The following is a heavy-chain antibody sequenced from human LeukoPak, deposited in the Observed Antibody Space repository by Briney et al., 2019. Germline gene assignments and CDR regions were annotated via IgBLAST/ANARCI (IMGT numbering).Heavy chain of an antibody. J-gene: IGHJ3*02. V-gene: IGHV3-23*01. CDR1: GFTFTTYT. D-gene: IGHD2-15*01. CDR2: IYGDASKT. CDR3: AKAVVSYHGWNFVM. Sequence: GGSLRLSCAASGFTFTTYTMRWVRQAPGKGLEWVSSIYGDASKTFYADSVKGRFTISRDSSKSMVYLQMNCLRVDDTALYYCAKAVVSYHGWNFVMWGQGTMVIVSA.